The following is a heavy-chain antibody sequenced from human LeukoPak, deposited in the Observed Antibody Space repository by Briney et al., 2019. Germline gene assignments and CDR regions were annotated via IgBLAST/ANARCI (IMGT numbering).Heavy chain of an antibody. V-gene: IGHV3-30*04. CDR1: GFTFRSYA. D-gene: IGHD1-26*01. J-gene: IGHJ4*02. CDR2: ISYDGSNK. CDR3: ARAPALEGASKAYFEY. Sequence: GGSLRLSCAGSGFTFRSYAMHWVRQAPGKGLEWVAVISYDGSNKYCADSGRFTISRDNSKNTLYLQMNSLRAEDTAVYYCARAPALEGASKAYFEYWGQGTLVTVSS.